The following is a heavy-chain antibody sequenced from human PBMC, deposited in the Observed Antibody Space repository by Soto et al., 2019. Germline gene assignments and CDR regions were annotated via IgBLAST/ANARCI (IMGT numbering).Heavy chain of an antibody. J-gene: IGHJ4*02. CDR1: GYSFTSYW. CDR2: IYPGDSDT. CDR3: ARSGYYYDSSGYYPDY. V-gene: IGHV5-51*01. Sequence: GESLKISCNGSGYSFTSYWICWVRQMPWKGLEWMGIIYPGDSDTRYSPSFQGQVTISADKSISTAYLQWSSLKASDTAMYYCARSGYYYDSSGYYPDYWGQGTLVTVSS. D-gene: IGHD3-22*01.